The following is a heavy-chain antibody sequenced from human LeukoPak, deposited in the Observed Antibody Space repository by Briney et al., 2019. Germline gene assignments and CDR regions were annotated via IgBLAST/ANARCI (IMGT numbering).Heavy chain of an antibody. D-gene: IGHD6-19*01. CDR3: ARAVAGTHWLDP. CDR1: GFIFSSYS. Sequence: GGSLRLSCAASGFIFSSYSMNWVRQAPGKGLEWVSSISSSSSYIYYADSVKGRFTISRDNAKNSLYLQMNSLRAGDTAVYYCARAVAGTHWLDPWGQGTLVTVSS. J-gene: IGHJ5*02. V-gene: IGHV3-21*01. CDR2: ISSSSSYI.